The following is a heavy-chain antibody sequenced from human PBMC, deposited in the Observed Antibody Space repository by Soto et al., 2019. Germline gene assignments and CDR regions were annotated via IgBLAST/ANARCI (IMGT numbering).Heavy chain of an antibody. V-gene: IGHV3-66*04. CDR1: GFSVNRDY. CDR2: LYSGGST. CDR3: ARHDWFDP. Sequence: GGSLRLSCAASGFSVNRDYMSWVRQAPGKGLEWVSVLYSGGSTYYADSVKGRFTISRDNSKNTLYLQMNSLRVEDTAVYYCARHDWFDPWGQGTLVTVSS. J-gene: IGHJ5*02.